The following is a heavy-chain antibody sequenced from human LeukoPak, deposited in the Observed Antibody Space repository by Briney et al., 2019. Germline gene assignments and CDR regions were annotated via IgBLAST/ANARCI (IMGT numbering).Heavy chain of an antibody. CDR2: IHYSGST. J-gene: IGHJ4*02. CDR1: GGSISPYY. V-gene: IGHV4-59*12. CDR3: ARGDFYYSDY. Sequence: SETLSLTCAVSGGSISPYYWSWIRQPPGKGLEWIGCIHYSGSTDYNPSLKSRVIISVDTSKNQLSLRLSSVAAADTAVYYCARGDFYYSDYWGQGTLVTVSS.